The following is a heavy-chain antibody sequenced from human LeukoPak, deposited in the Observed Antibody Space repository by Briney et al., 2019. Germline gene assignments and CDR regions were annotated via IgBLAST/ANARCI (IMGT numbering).Heavy chain of an antibody. CDR3: ARGGCSGWYFGFY. J-gene: IGHJ4*02. D-gene: IGHD6-19*01. V-gene: IGHV3-21*01. CDR2: ISSNSGSI. CDR1: GFSFSTYS. Sequence: GGSLRLSSAASGFSFSTYSMSWVRQAPGKGLEWVSSISSNSGSIYQADSVKGRFTISRDNAKTSLYLQINSLRAEDTAVYYCARGGCSGWYFGFYWGQGTLVTVSS.